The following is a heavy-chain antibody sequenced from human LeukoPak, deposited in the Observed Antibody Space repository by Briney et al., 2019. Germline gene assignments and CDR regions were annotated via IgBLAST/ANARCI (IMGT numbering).Heavy chain of an antibody. D-gene: IGHD3-9*01. CDR2: ISWNSGSI. J-gene: IGHJ4*02. CDR3: ARGGYDILTGYYSDFDN. CDR1: GFTFSSSA. Sequence: GGSLRLSCAASGFTFSSSAMSWVRQVPGKGLEWVSGISWNSGSIGYADSVKGRFTISRDNAKNSLYVQMNSLRAEDTALYYCARGGYDILTGYYSDFDNWGQGTLVTVSS. V-gene: IGHV3-9*01.